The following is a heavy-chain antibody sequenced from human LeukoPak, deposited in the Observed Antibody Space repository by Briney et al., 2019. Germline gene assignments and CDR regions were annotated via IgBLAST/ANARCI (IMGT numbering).Heavy chain of an antibody. CDR1: GYTFTSYD. CDR2: MNPNSGNT. CDR3: ARRSDTRYYYYMDV. D-gene: IGHD2-2*02. V-gene: IGHV1-8*03. J-gene: IGHJ6*03. Sequence: GASVKVSCKASGYTFTSYDINWVRQATGQGLEWMGWMNPNSGNTGYAQKFQGRVTITRNTSISTAYMELSSPRSEDTAVYYCARRSDTRYYYYMDVWGKGTTVTVSS.